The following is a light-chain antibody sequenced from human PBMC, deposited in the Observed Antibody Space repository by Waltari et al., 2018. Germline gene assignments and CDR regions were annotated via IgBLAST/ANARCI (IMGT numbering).Light chain of an antibody. V-gene: IGLV2-23*02. Sequence: ALTQPASVSGSPTQSITISCTGIDSDIGKFDLVSWYQKQPGRPPKLLIYAVNQLPSGPSYCFSGSKSGNTASLTISELRSEDEADYFCGAYGGDNTLIFGGGTKLTVL. CDR3: GAYGGDNTLI. CDR2: AVN. J-gene: IGLJ2*01. CDR1: DSDIGKFDL.